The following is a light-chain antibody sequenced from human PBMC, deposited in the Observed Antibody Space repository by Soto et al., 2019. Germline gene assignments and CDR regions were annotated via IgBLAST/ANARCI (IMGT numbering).Light chain of an antibody. CDR3: QSYDSSLSVVV. J-gene: IGLJ2*01. V-gene: IGLV1-40*01. CDR1: SSNIRAGYD. CDR2: GNS. Sequence: QSVLTQPPSVSGAPGQRVTISCTGSSSNIRAGYDVHWYQQLPGTAPKLLIYGNSNRPSGVPDRFSGSKSGTSASLAITGLQAEDEADYYSQSYDSSLSVVVFGGGTKLTVL.